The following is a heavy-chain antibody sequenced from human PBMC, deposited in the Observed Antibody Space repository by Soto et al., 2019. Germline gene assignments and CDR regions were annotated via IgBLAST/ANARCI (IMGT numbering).Heavy chain of an antibody. CDR1: GGSVSSGSYY. CDR2: IYYSGST. J-gene: IGHJ3*01. CDR3: ARGGDGFDL. Sequence: QVQLQESGPGLVKPSETLSLTCTVSGGSVSSGSYYWSWIRQPPGKGLEWIGYIYYSGSTYYSPSLKSRVTISVDTSENQFSLKLTSMTAADTAVYYCARGGDGFDLWGQGKMVTVSS. V-gene: IGHV4-61*01.